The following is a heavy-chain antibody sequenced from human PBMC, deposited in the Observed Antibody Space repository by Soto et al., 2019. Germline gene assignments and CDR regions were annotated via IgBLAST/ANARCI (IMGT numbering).Heavy chain of an antibody. Sequence: ASETLSLTCTVSGGSISSGDYYWSWIRQPPGKGLEWIGYIYYSGSTYYNPSLKSRVTISADTSKNQFSLKLSSVTAADTAVYYCARGRIVVSGRYFDYWGQGTLVTVSS. J-gene: IGHJ4*02. CDR1: GGSISSGDYY. D-gene: IGHD3-22*01. CDR3: ARGRIVVSGRYFDY. CDR2: IYYSGST. V-gene: IGHV4-30-4*01.